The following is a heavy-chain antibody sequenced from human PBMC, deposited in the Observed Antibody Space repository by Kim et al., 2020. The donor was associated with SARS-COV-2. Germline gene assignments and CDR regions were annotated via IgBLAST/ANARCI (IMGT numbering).Heavy chain of an antibody. V-gene: IGHV3-33*01. D-gene: IGHD3-22*01. CDR2: IWYDGSNK. Sequence: LSLTCAASGFTFSSYGMHWVRQAPGKGLEWVAVIWYDGSNKYYADSVKGRFTISRDNSKNTLYLQMNSLRAEDTAVYYCARDHYYDSSGYYTAEYFQHWGQGTLVTVSS. J-gene: IGHJ1*01. CDR3: ARDHYYDSSGYYTAEYFQH. CDR1: GFTFSSYG.